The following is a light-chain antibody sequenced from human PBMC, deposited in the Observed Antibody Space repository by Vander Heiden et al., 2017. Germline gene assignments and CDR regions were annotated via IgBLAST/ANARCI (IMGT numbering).Light chain of an antibody. CDR3: QQSYSTPLG. CDR2: AAS. J-gene: IGKJ2*03. CDR1: QSISSY. V-gene: IGKV1-39*01. Sequence: DIQMTQSPSSLSASVGDRVTITCRASQSISSYLNWYQLKPGKAPKLLIYAASSLQSGVPSRFSGSGSVTDFTLTISSLQPEDFATYYCQQSYSTPLGFGQGTKLEIK.